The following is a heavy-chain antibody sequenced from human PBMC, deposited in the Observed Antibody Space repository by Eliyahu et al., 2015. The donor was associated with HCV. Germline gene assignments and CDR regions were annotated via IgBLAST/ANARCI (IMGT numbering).Heavy chain of an antibody. V-gene: IGHV3-23*01. CDR1: GFRFSSYA. D-gene: IGHD2/OR15-2a*01. CDR2: ISGSGDTT. Sequence: EVHLLESGGGLVQPGGSLRLSCAAXGFRFSSYAMSWVRPGPGKGLEWVSVISGSGDTTYYAASVKGRFTISRDNSKNTLSLQMNSLRAEDTATYYCAKDRISDIDYWGQGTLVTVSS. J-gene: IGHJ4*02. CDR3: AKDRISDIDY.